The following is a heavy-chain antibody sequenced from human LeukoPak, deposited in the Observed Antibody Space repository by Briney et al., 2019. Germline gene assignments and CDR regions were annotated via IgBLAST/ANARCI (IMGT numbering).Heavy chain of an antibody. CDR3: ARDGRVYYFDY. Sequence: ASVKVSCKASGATFSSYAISWVRQAPGQGLEWMGGIIPIFGTANYAQKYQGRVTITADESTSTAYMELSSLRSEDTAVYYCARDGRVYYFDYWGQGTLVTVSS. CDR1: GATFSSYA. CDR2: IIPIFGTA. J-gene: IGHJ4*02. V-gene: IGHV1-69*01. D-gene: IGHD3-16*01.